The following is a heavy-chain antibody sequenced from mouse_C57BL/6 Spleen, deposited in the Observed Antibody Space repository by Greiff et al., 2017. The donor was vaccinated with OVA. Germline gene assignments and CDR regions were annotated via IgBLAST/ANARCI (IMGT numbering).Heavy chain of an antibody. D-gene: IGHD1-1*02. CDR2: ISYDGSN. J-gene: IGHJ4*01. CDR1: GYSITSGYY. Sequence: DVKLQESGPGLVKPSQSLSLTCSVPGYSITSGYYWNWIRQFPGNKLEWMGYISYDGSNNYNPSLKNRISITRDTSKNQFFLKLNSVTTEDTATYYCAREGGYAMDYWGQGTSVTVSS. V-gene: IGHV3-6*01. CDR3: AREGGYAMDY.